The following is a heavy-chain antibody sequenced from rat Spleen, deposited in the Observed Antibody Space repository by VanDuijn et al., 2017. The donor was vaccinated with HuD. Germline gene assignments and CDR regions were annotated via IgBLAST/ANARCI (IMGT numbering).Heavy chain of an antibody. Sequence: EVQLQESGPGLVKPSQSLSLTCSVTGYSITSNFWGWIRKFPGNKMEWIGHMSYSGGTSYNPSLKSRISITRDTSKNQFFLQLNSVTPEDTATYYCARTDYYAGSYYFDYWGQGVMVTVSS. CDR1: GYSITSNF. V-gene: IGHV3-1*01. J-gene: IGHJ2*01. CDR3: ARTDYYAGSYYFDY. D-gene: IGHD1-12*02. CDR2: MSYSGGT.